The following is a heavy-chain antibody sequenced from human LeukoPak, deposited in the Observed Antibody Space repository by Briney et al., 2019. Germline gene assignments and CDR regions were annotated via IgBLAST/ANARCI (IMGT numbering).Heavy chain of an antibody. CDR3: ARRDIVATIDDFYYYYGMDV. J-gene: IGHJ6*02. CDR1: GYTFTSYG. Sequence: ASVKVSCKASGYTFTSYGISWVRQAPGQGLEWMGWISAYNGNTNYAQKLQGRVTMTTDTSTSTAYMELRSLRSEDTAVYYCARRDIVATIDDFYYYYGMDVWGQGTTVTVSS. V-gene: IGHV1-18*01. D-gene: IGHD5-12*01. CDR2: ISAYNGNT.